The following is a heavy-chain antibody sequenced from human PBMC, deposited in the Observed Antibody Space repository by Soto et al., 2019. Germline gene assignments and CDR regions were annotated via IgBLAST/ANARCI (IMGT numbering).Heavy chain of an antibody. V-gene: IGHV4-30-4*01. D-gene: IGHD3-22*01. J-gene: IGHJ1*01. Sequence: SETLSLTCTVSGGSISSDDYYWSWIRQAPGRGLEWIGYTHSSGSIYYNPSLKSRATMSIDTARNQFSLKVSSVTVADTAVYYCARDLDGLHDDNSGPYPRPGWGQGTMVT. CDR3: ARDLDGLHDDNSGPYPRPG. CDR1: GGSISSDDYY. CDR2: THSSGSI.